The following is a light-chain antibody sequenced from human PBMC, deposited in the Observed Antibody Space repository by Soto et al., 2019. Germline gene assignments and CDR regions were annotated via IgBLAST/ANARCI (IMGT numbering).Light chain of an antibody. J-gene: IGLJ2*01. Sequence: QTVVTQPASVSGSPGQSITISCTGTSSDVGGYNYVSWYQRHPDKAPKLMIYDVSNRPSGVSNRFSGSKSGNTASLTISGLQAADEAPYYCSSYTSGSTRLVFGGGTKLTVL. V-gene: IGLV2-14*03. CDR3: SSYTSGSTRLV. CDR1: SSDVGGYNY. CDR2: DVS.